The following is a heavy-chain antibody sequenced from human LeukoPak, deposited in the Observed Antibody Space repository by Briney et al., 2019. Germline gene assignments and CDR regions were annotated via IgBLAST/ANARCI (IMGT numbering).Heavy chain of an antibody. CDR3: ASTYSSSWYDAFDI. CDR1: GYTFTSYD. Sequence: ASVKVSCKASGYTFTSYDINWVRQATGQGLEWMGWMNPNSGNTGYAQKFQGRVTMTEDTSTDTAYMELSSLRSEDTAVYYCASTYSSSWYDAFDIWGQGTMVTVSS. D-gene: IGHD6-13*01. V-gene: IGHV1-8*02. CDR2: MNPNSGNT. J-gene: IGHJ3*02.